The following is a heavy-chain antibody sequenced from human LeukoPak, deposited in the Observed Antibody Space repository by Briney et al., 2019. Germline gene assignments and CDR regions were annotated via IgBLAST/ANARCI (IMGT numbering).Heavy chain of an antibody. J-gene: IGHJ6*02. V-gene: IGHV3-30-3*01. CDR2: ISYDGSNK. CDR1: GFTFSSYA. CDR3: ARGAQTAPADYYYYGMDV. Sequence: GRSLRLSCAASGFTFSSYAMHWVRQAPGKGLEWVAVISYDGSNKYYADSVKGRFTISRDNSKNTLYLQMNSLRAEDTAVYYCARGAQTAPADYYYYGMDVWGQGTTVTVSS. D-gene: IGHD4/OR15-4a*01.